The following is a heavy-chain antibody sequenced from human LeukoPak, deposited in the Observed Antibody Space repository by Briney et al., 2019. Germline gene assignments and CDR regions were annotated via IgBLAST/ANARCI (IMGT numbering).Heavy chain of an antibody. CDR3: ARAGRDDAFDI. Sequence: KPSETLSLTCNVSGGSISSYYWNWIRQPPGKGLEWIGYIYYSGSSNYNPSLRSRVTTSLDTSKNQFSLKLSSVTAADTAVYYCARAGRDDAFDIWGQGTMVTVSS. D-gene: IGHD1-26*01. CDR2: IYYSGSS. CDR1: GGSISSYY. V-gene: IGHV4-59*01. J-gene: IGHJ3*02.